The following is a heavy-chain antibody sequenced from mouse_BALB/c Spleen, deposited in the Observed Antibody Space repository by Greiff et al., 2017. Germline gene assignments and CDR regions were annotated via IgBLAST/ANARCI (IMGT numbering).Heavy chain of an antibody. CDR2: ISSGGGST. CDR3: ARHEAGLYYFDY. CDR1: GFAFSSYD. V-gene: IGHV5-12-1*01. J-gene: IGHJ2*01. D-gene: IGHD3-2*02. Sequence: EVHLVESGGGLVKPGGSLKLSCAASGFAFSSYDMSWVRQTPEKRLEWVAYISSGGGSTYYPDTVKGRFTISRDNAKNTLYLQMSSLKSEDTAMYYCARHEAGLYYFDYWGQGTTLTVSS.